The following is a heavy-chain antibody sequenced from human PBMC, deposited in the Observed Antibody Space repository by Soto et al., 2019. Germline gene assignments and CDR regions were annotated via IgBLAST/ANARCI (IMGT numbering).Heavy chain of an antibody. CDR1: GDSISGYY. CDR2: IYSSGNA. CDR3: ARGDVSDL. Sequence: QVQLQESGPGLVKPSETVSLICTVSGDSISGYYWSWIRQPAGKGLEWIGRIYSSGNANYNPSLKSRVRMSVDMSKNQFSLKVTSVTAAETAMYYCARGDVSDLWGQGTKVTVSS. V-gene: IGHV4-4*07. J-gene: IGHJ3*01.